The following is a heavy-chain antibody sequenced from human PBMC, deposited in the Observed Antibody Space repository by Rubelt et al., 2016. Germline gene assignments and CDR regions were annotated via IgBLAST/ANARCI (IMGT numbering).Heavy chain of an antibody. V-gene: IGHV4-31*02. Sequence: IYYSGSTYYNPSLKSRVTISVDTSKNQFSLKLSSVTAADTAVYYCARGKQQLVINWGQGTLVTVSS. CDR3: ARGKQQLVIN. CDR2: IYYSGST. D-gene: IGHD6-13*01. J-gene: IGHJ4*02.